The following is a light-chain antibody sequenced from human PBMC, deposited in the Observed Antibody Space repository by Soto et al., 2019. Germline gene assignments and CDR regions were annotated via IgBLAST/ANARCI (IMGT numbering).Light chain of an antibody. Sequence: EIVLTQSPATLSLSPGERATLSCRASQSVSSYLAWYQQKPGQAPRLLIYDASNRATGIPARFSGSGSGTDSTLTISSLEPEDFAVYYCQQRSNWPPWTFGQGTKVDI. CDR1: QSVSSY. J-gene: IGKJ1*01. CDR3: QQRSNWPPWT. CDR2: DAS. V-gene: IGKV3-11*01.